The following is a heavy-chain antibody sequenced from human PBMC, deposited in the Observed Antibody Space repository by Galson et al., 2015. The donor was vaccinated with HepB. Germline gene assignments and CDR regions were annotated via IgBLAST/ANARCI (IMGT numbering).Heavy chain of an antibody. CDR3: ARQGLGCSSTSCYGMDV. CDR1: GGSISSSSYY. CDR2: IYYSGST. Sequence: SETLSLTCTVSGGSISSSSYYWGWIRQPPGKGLEWIGSIYYSGSTYYNPSLKSRVTISVDTSKNQFSLKLSSVTAADTAVYYCARQGLGCSSTSCYGMDVWGQGTTVTVSS. V-gene: IGHV4-39*01. J-gene: IGHJ6*02. D-gene: IGHD2-2*01.